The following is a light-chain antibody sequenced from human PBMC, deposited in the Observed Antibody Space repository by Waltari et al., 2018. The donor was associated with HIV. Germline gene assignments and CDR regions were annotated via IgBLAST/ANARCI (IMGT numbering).Light chain of an antibody. CDR1: NSNIGNGY. J-gene: IGLJ3*02. CDR2: DNN. CDR3: GTWDRTLSGGV. V-gene: IGLV1-51*01. Sequence: QSVLTQPPSVSAAPGEKVTISCSASNSNIGNGYVSWYQHRPGAAPKLLIYDNNKPPSGIPDRFSVSKSGTSATLDITGLQTGDEADYYCGTWDRTLSGGVFGGGTKLTVL.